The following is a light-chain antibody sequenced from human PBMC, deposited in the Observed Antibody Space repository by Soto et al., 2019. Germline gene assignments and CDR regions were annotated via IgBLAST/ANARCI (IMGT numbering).Light chain of an antibody. CDR1: QSVSNNY. V-gene: IGKV3-20*01. CDR2: GAS. Sequence: EIVLTPSPGTLSLSPGERATLSCRASQSVSNNYLAWYQQKPGQAPRLLIYGASNRATGIPDRFSGSGSGTDFTLTISRLEPEDFAVYYCQQYGGSPETFGQGTKVDIK. CDR3: QQYGGSPET. J-gene: IGKJ1*01.